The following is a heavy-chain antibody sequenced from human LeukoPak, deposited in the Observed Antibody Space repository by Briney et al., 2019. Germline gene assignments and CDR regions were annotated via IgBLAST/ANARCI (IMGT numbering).Heavy chain of an antibody. V-gene: IGHV1-18*01. CDR3: ARDRVLRFLEWFPTGDYYYYYGMDV. CDR2: ISAYNGNT. CDR1: GYTFTSYG. J-gene: IGHJ6*02. Sequence: GASVKVSCTASGYTFTSYGISWVRQAPGQGLEWMGWISAYNGNTNYAQKLQGRVTMTTDTSTSTAYMELRSLRSDDTAVYYCARDRVLRFLEWFPTGDYYYYYGMDVWGQGTTVTVSS. D-gene: IGHD3-3*01.